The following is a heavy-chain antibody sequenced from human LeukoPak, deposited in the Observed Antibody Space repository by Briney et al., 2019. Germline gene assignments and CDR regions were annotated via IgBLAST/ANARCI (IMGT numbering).Heavy chain of an antibody. CDR1: GGSISSSSYY. CDR2: VYYSGST. J-gene: IGHJ4*02. D-gene: IGHD3-10*01. Sequence: PSETLSLTCTVSGGSISSSSYYWGWIRQPPGKGLEWIGSVYYSGSTHYSPSLKSRVTISVDTSKNQFSLKLNSVTAADTAVYYCARHWSTGEWFGGTFVHWGQGTLVTVSS. V-gene: IGHV4-39*01. CDR3: ARHWSTGEWFGGTFVH.